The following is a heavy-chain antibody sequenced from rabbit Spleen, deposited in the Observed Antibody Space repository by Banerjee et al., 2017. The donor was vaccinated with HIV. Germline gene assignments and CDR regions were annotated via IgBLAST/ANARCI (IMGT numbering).Heavy chain of an antibody. D-gene: IGHD2-1*01. J-gene: IGHJ4*01. CDR3: ARGSATMTMVITEYYFNL. V-gene: IGHV1S40*01. CDR1: GFSFSSSYY. CDR2: IYADSSGST. Sequence: QSLEESGGVLVKPGASLTLTCTASGFSFSSSYYMCWVRQAPGKGLEWIACIYADSSGSTYYASWAKGRFTISKTSSTTVTLQMTSLTAADTATYFCARGSATMTMVITEYYFNLWGPGTLVTVS.